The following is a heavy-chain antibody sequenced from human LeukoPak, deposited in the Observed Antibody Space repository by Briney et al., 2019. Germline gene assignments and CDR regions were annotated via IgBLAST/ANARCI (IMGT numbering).Heavy chain of an antibody. CDR1: GFTFSDYS. D-gene: IGHD5-24*01. V-gene: IGHV3-48*01. Sequence: GGSLRLSCAASGFTFSDYSMNWVRQAPGKGLEWISYIGIDSGNTNYADSVKGRFTISGDKAKNSLYLQMNSLRVEGAAVYYCARDYKYAFDNWGQGTLVTVSS. CDR3: ARDYKYAFDN. CDR2: IGIDSGNT. J-gene: IGHJ4*02.